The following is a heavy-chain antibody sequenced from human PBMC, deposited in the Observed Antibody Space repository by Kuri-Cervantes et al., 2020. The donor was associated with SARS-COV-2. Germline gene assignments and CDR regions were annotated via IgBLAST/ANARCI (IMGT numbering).Heavy chain of an antibody. CDR1: GFTFSSYA. CDR2: ISGSGGST. CDR3: AKDLLEYYDFWSGYYTGEYGMYV. V-gene: IGHV3-23*01. D-gene: IGHD3-3*01. Sequence: GESLKISCAASGFTFSSYAMSWVRQAPGKGLEWVSAISGSGGSTYYADSVKGRFTISRDNSKNTLYLQMNSLRAEDTAVYYCAKDLLEYYDFWSGYYTGEYGMYVWGQGTTVTVSS. J-gene: IGHJ6*02.